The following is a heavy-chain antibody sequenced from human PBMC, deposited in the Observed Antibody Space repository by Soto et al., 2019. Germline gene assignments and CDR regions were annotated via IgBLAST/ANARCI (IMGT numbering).Heavy chain of an antibody. V-gene: IGHV1-8*01. Sequence: QVQLVQSGAEVKKPGASVKVSCKASGYTFTSYDINWVRQATGQGLEWMGWMNPNSGNTGYAQKFQGRVTMTRNTSISTAYMELSSLRSEDTAVYYCARGSSSSGYYRSAFDPWGQGTLVTVSS. CDR2: MNPNSGNT. CDR3: ARGSSSSGYYRSAFDP. D-gene: IGHD3-22*01. J-gene: IGHJ5*02. CDR1: GYTFTSYD.